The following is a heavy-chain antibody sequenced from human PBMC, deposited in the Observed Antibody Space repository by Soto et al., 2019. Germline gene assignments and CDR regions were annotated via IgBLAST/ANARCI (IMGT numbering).Heavy chain of an antibody. Sequence: PSETLSLTCTVSGGSISSGDYYWSWIRQPPGKGLEWIGEIDHGGSTNYNPSLRSRVTISVDKSKNHFSLRLSSVTAADTAVYYCARGYYEMLTGNYKESYYHDMDVWGQGTTVTVSS. CDR3: ARGYYEMLTGNYKESYYHDMDV. D-gene: IGHD3-9*01. CDR2: IDHGGST. J-gene: IGHJ6*02. V-gene: IGHV4-30-4*01. CDR1: GGSISSGDYY.